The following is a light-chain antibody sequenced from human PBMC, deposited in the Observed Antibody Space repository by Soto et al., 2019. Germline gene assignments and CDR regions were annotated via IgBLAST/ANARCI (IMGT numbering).Light chain of an antibody. CDR3: QQYGDSLWT. CDR2: GAS. V-gene: IGKV3-20*01. J-gene: IGKJ1*01. Sequence: EIVLTQSPGTLSLSPGERATLSCRASQSVTSTYLAWYQQTPGQAPRLLIYGASNRATGIPDRFSGSGSGTGFTLTISRLEPEDFAVYDCQQYGDSLWTFGQGTKVDI. CDR1: QSVTSTY.